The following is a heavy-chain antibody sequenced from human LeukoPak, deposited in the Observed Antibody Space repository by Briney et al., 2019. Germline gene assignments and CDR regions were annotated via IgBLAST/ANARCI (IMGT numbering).Heavy chain of an antibody. CDR1: GFTFSSYT. CDR2: INYSGGST. CDR3: AKGGASGTYSLDY. V-gene: IGHV3-23*01. J-gene: IGHJ4*02. D-gene: IGHD3-10*01. Sequence: GGSLRLSCAASGFTFSSYTMSWVRQAPVQGLEWVSAINYSGGSTNYADSVKGRFTISRDNSKSTLYLQMNSLSAEDTAVYYCAKGGASGTYSLDYWGQGTLVTVSS.